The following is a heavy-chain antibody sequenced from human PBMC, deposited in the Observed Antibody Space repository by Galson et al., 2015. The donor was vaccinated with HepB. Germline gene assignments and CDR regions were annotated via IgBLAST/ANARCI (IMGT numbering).Heavy chain of an antibody. CDR3: ARSEVTTVVTDVDS. Sequence: SLRLSCAVSGFTFSDHYVDWVRQAPGKGLEWVGRSRNKAKGYSTAYAASVKGRFTVSRDGSKNSVFLQMNSLRSEDTAVYYCARSEVTTVVTDVDSWGQGTLVTVSS. CDR1: GFTFSDHY. CDR2: SRNKAKGYST. V-gene: IGHV3-72*01. J-gene: IGHJ4*02. D-gene: IGHD4-23*01.